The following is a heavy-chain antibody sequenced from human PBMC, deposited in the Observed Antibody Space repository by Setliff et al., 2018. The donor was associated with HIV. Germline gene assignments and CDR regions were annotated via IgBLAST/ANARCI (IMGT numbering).Heavy chain of an antibody. J-gene: IGHJ4*02. CDR2: INHGGSA. D-gene: IGHD1-26*01. CDR1: NGSFSAYY. CDR3: ALLEVPLIVGTPPPI. Sequence: SETLSLTCAVYNGSFSAYYWAWIRQPPGKGLEWIGEINHGGSATYNPSLTGRVGISVDTSKNQFSLKMIAVTAADAAVYYCALLEVPLIVGTPPPIWGQGTRVTVSS. V-gene: IGHV4-34*01.